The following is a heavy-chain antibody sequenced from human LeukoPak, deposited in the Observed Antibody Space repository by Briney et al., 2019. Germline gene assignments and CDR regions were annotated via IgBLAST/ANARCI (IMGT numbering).Heavy chain of an antibody. CDR1: GFSFSSHN. Sequence: PGGSLRLSCAGSGFSFSSHNMNWVRQAPGKGLGWVSSISSSSGHIYYADSVKGRFTISRDNAKNSLYLQMNSLTAEDTAVYYCARDGASTRYNWFDPWGQGTLVTVSS. V-gene: IGHV3-21*01. CDR3: ARDGASTRYNWFDP. J-gene: IGHJ5*02. CDR2: ISSSSGHI. D-gene: IGHD4/OR15-4a*01.